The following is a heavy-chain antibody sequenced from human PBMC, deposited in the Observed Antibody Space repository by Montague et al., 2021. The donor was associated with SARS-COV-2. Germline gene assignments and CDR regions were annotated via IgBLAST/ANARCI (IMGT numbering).Heavy chain of an antibody. D-gene: IGHD3-16*01. CDR3: GHTRGGNALIDY. Sequence: PALVKPTQTLTLTCTFSGFSFTTIGVGVVWIRQPPGKALEWLGVINWNDEKYYSPSLKTRLAITTDTSRNQVVLTMTSMDPVDTGTYYCGHTRGGNALIDYWGQGTLVTVSS. J-gene: IGHJ4*02. CDR2: INWNDEK. CDR1: GFSFTTIGVG. V-gene: IGHV2-5*01.